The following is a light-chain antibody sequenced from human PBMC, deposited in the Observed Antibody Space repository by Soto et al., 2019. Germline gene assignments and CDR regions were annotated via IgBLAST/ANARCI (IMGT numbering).Light chain of an antibody. CDR2: GDS. CDR3: QSYDSSLSGSSV. V-gene: IGLV1-40*01. J-gene: IGLJ1*01. Sequence: QSVLTQPHSVSGAPGQRVTISCTGSSSNIGAGYDVHWYQQLPGTAPKLLIYGDSSRPSGVPDRFSASKSGTSASLAITGLQAEDEADYYCQSYDSSLSGSSVFGTGTKVTVL. CDR1: SSNIGAGYD.